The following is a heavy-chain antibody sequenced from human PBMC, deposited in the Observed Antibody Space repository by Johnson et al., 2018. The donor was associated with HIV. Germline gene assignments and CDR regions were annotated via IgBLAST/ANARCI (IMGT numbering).Heavy chain of an antibody. CDR3: AKDKLGSSSFAFDI. J-gene: IGHJ3*02. D-gene: IGHD6-13*01. CDR1: GFIFDDYG. V-gene: IGHV3-20*04. Sequence: VQLVESGGGVVRPGGSLRLSCAASGFIFDDYGMSWVRQAPGKGLEWVSGINWNGGSIGYADSVKGRFTISRDNAKNSLYLQMNSLRAEDTALYYCAKDKLGSSSFAFDIWGQGTMVTVSS. CDR2: INWNGGSI.